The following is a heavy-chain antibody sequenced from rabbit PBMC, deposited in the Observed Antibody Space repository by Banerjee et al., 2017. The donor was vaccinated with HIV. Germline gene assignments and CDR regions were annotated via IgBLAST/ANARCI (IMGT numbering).Heavy chain of an antibody. D-gene: IGHD6-1*01. CDR3: ARDSDATYGYIFNL. V-gene: IGHV1S45*01. CDR2: IYAGSSGYT. CDR1: GFSFSSSYW. Sequence: QEQLEESGGDLVKPEGSLTLTCTASGFSFSSSYWICWVRQAPGKGLEWIACIYAGSSGYTYYASWAEGRFTISKTSSTTVTLQMTSLTAADTATYFCARDSDATYGYIFNLWGPGTLVTVS. J-gene: IGHJ4*01.